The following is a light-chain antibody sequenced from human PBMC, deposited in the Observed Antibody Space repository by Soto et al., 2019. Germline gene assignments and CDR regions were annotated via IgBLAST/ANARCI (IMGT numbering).Light chain of an antibody. J-gene: IGKJ4*01. CDR2: GSS. CDR3: QQRASWPLT. Sequence: EVVMTQSPASLSVSPGDRATLSCRASQNIRTNLAWYQQKVGQAPRLLIYGSSTRASGIPARFSGTGSGTEFTLTISSLQSEDFAVYYCQQRASWPLTFGGGTRVEI. CDR1: QNIRTN. V-gene: IGKV3-15*01.